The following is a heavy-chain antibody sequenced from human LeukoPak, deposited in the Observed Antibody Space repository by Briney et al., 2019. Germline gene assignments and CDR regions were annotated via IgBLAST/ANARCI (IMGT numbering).Heavy chain of an antibody. J-gene: IGHJ6*04. CDR2: ISYDGSNK. Sequence: PGRSLRLSCAASGFTFSSYAMHWVRQAPGKGLEWVAVISYDGSNKYYADSVKGRFTISRDNSKNTLYLQMSSLRAEDTAVYYCARDEDYGDYVRYYYYGMDVWGKGTTVTVSS. V-gene: IGHV3-30*04. CDR3: ARDEDYGDYVRYYYYGMDV. CDR1: GFTFSSYA. D-gene: IGHD4-17*01.